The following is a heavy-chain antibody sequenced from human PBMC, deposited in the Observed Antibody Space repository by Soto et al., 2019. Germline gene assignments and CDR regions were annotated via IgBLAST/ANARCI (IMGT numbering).Heavy chain of an antibody. CDR3: ARINGGSPDF. Sequence: SETMSLTCTVSGGSMNAHFWSWIRQSARKGLEWIGHIYISGTTMYNPSLKSRVTMSVDPPKNQLSLKLTSVTAADTAVYYCARINGGSPDFWGQGTLVTVS. CDR2: IYISGTT. CDR1: GGSMNAHF. J-gene: IGHJ4*02. V-gene: IGHV4-4*07. D-gene: IGHD2-15*01.